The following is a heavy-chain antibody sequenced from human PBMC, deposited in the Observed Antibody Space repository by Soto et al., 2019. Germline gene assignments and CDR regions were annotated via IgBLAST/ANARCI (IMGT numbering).Heavy chain of an antibody. V-gene: IGHV3-30-3*01. CDR1: GFTFSNYA. D-gene: IGHD3-22*01. J-gene: IGHJ4*02. CDR3: ARVLGGYPNFDY. Sequence: QVQLVESGGGVGQPGRSLRPSCAASGFTFSNYALHWVRQAPGKGLEWVAIISYDGSNKFYADYVMGRFTISRDTSKHTLYLQMNSLRAEDTAVYYCARVLGGYPNFDYWGQGTLVTLSS. CDR2: ISYDGSNK.